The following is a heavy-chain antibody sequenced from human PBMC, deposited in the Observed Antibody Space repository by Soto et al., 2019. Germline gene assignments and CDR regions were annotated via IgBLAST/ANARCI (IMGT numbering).Heavy chain of an antibody. D-gene: IGHD2-2*01. CDR2: IDPSDSYT. CDR3: ANIPRGYCSSTSCRELGNYYGMDV. CDR1: GYSFTSYW. V-gene: IGHV5-10-1*01. J-gene: IGHJ6*02. Sequence: GESLKISCKGSGYSFTSYWISWVRQMPGKGLEWMGRIDPSDSYTNYSPSFQGHVTISADKSISTAYLQWSSLKASDTAMYYWANIPRGYCSSTSCRELGNYYGMDVWGQGTTVTVSS.